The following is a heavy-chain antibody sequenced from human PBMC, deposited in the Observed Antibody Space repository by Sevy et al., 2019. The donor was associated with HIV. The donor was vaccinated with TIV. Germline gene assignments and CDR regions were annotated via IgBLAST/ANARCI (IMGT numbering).Heavy chain of an antibody. V-gene: IGHV3-30*02. CDR3: AKSRWTTVTAHYFDY. CDR2: IWYDGSNK. CDR1: GFPFSSYG. Sequence: GGSLRLSCAASGFPFSSYGMHWVRQAPGKGLEWVAFIWYDGSNKYYAHSVKGRFTVSRDNSKNTLYLQMNSLRGEDTAVYYCAKSRWTTVTAHYFDYWGQGTLVTVSS. J-gene: IGHJ4*02. D-gene: IGHD4-17*01.